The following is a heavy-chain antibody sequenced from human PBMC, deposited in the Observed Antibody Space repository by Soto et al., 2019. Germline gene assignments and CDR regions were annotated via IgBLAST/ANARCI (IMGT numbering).Heavy chain of an antibody. CDR1: GDSFSSNSAA. J-gene: IGHJ6*02. V-gene: IGHV6-1*01. CDR3: ARGDSSSSPYYYYYYGMDV. D-gene: IGHD6-6*01. Sequence: PSLTLSLTCAIAGDSFSSNSAAWNWIRQSPSRGLEWLGRTYYRSKWYNDYAVSVKSRITINPDTSKNQFSLQLNSVTPEDTAVYYCARGDSSSSPYYYYYYGMDVWGQGTTVTVSS. CDR2: TYYRSKWYN.